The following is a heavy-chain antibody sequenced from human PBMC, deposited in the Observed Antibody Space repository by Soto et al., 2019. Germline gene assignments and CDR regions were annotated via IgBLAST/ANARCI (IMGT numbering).Heavy chain of an antibody. J-gene: IGHJ6*02. D-gene: IGHD2-21*02. CDR1: GGSLNSEHYH. CDR2: IHYTGSV. Sequence: QIQLQESGPGLVRPSQTLSLTCTVSGGSLNSEHYHWTWIRQAPGKGLEWIGYIHYTGSVRYNPSLQSRITMSVDTSKNLFSLNLSSMTAADTAVYFCVREDDGGDRDYYGLDVWGQGTMVTVSS. CDR3: VREDDGGDRDYYGLDV. V-gene: IGHV4-30-4*01.